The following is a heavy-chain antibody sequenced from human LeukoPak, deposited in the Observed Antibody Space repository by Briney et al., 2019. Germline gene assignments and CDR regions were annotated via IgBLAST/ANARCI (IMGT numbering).Heavy chain of an antibody. J-gene: IGHJ6*02. CDR2: IYYSGST. Sequence: ASETLSLTCTVSGGSVSSADYYWSWIRHPPGKALEWIGYIYYSGSTNYNPSLKSRVTISVDTSKNQFSLKLSSVTAADTAVYYCARENNYYGMDVWGQGTTVTVSS. V-gene: IGHV4-61*08. CDR3: ARENNYYGMDV. CDR1: GGSVSSADYY.